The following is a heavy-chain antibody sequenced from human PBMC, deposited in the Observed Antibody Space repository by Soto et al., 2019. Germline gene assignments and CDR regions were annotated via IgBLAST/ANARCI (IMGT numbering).Heavy chain of an antibody. J-gene: IGHJ6*02. CDR2: IIPILGIT. CDR1: GGTFSSYT. D-gene: IGHD6-13*01. V-gene: IGHV1-69*02. CDR3: ARVGISAGGPVRYGMAV. Sequence: SVKVSCKASGGTFSSYTITWVRQAPGQGLEWMGRIIPILGITNYAQKFQGRVTITADKSTNTAYMELSSLRSEDTAVYYCARVGISAGGPVRYGMAVWGQGTTVTVSS.